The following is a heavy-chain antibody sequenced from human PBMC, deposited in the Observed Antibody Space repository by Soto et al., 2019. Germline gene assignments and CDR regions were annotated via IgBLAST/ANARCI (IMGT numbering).Heavy chain of an antibody. D-gene: IGHD3-10*01. Sequence: PSETLSLTCTVSGGSISSYYWSWIRQPPGKGLEWIGYIYYSGSTNYNPSLKSRVTISVDTSKNQFSLKLSSVTAADTAVYYCAIHGSASHLVEAPYYYYYCMDFWGKGTTVTVSS. CDR2: IYYSGST. CDR1: GGSISSYY. CDR3: AIHGSASHLVEAPYYYYYCMDF. J-gene: IGHJ6*03. V-gene: IGHV4-59*08.